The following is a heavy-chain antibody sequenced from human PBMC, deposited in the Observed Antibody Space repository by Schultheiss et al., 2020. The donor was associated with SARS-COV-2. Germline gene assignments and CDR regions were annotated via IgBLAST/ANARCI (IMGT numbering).Heavy chain of an antibody. CDR3: ARDDYLAVAATHSFHY. V-gene: IGHV3-21*01. CDR2: ISSSSKYI. J-gene: IGHJ4*02. Sequence: GGSLRLSCAASGFALSAYTMNWVRQAPGKGLEWVSFISSSSKYIYYEDSVKGRFTVSRDNAKSSLHLQMDSLRVEDTAVYYCARDDYLAVAATHSFHYWGQGTLVTVSS. D-gene: IGHD6-19*01. CDR1: GFALSAYT.